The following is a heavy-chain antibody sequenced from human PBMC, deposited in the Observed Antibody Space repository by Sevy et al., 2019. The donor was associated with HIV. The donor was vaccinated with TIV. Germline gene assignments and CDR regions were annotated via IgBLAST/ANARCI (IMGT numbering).Heavy chain of an antibody. Sequence: GGSLRLSCAASGFTFSSYNMNWVRQAPGKGLEWVSCISGSSNYIYYAESVKGRFRISRDNVKDTLYLQMNSLRADDTAVYYCARGPPDGSYDYFDYWGQGTLVTVSS. V-gene: IGHV3-21*06. D-gene: IGHD1-26*01. J-gene: IGHJ4*02. CDR1: GFTFSSYN. CDR3: ARGPPDGSYDYFDY. CDR2: ISGSSNYI.